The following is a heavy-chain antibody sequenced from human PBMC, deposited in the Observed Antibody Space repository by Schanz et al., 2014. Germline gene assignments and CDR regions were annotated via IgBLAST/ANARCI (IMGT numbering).Heavy chain of an antibody. CDR1: GGSFSAYH. CDR2: ISHDGTT. Sequence: QVQLQQWGAGLLKPSETLSLICVINGGSFSAYHWSWLRQSPGKGPEWIGEISHDGTTNYNPSLKRRVTISGDTAKNQFSLTLTSVTAADTAVYYCASRRRMGISMVRGILKGWFDPWGQGTLVTVSS. D-gene: IGHD3-10*01. V-gene: IGHV4-34*02. CDR3: ASRRRMGISMVRGILKGWFDP. J-gene: IGHJ5*02.